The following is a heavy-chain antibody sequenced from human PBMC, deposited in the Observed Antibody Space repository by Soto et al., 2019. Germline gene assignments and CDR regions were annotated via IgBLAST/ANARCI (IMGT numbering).Heavy chain of an antibody. V-gene: IGHV3-21*03. CDR1: GFDFTTFS. CDR2: VSPSSPYT. D-gene: IGHD3-3*01. J-gene: IGHJ4*02. Sequence: GGSLRLSCAASGFDFTTFSMNWVRQAPGKGLEWVSFVSPSSPYTSYADSVKGRFIISGDNAENSVYLQMNSLRAEDTGVYYCASIPENFWSGYPEAFDFWGPGTLVTVSS. CDR3: ASIPENFWSGYPEAFDF.